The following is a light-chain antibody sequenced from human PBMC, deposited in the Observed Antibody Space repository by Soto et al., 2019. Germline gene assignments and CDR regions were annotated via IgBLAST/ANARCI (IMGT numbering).Light chain of an antibody. CDR1: SSNIGANYD. J-gene: IGLJ1*01. V-gene: IGLV1-40*01. CDR2: GDN. Sequence: QSVLSQPPSVSGAPGQRITISCTGSSSNIGANYDVHWYRQVPGTAPKLLMSGDNNRPSGVADRFSGSKSGTSASLAITNLQAEDEADYYCQSYDSSLNRVFGTGTKVTVL. CDR3: QSYDSSLNRV.